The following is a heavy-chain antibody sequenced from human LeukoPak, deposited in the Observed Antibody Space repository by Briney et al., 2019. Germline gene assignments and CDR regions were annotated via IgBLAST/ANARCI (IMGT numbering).Heavy chain of an antibody. J-gene: IGHJ4*02. D-gene: IGHD3-22*01. CDR1: GGTFSSYA. V-gene: IGHV1-69*05. CDR3: ARDKTGTYYYDSSATKVYYFDY. CDR2: IIPIFGTA. Sequence: GASVKVSCKASGGTFSSYAISWVRQAPGQGLEWMGGIIPIFGTANYAQKFQGRVTITTDESTSTAYMELSSLRSEDTAVYYCARDKTGTYYYDSSATKVYYFDYWGQGTLVTVSS.